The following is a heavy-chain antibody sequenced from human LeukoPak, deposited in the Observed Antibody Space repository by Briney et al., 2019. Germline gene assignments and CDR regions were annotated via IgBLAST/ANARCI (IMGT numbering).Heavy chain of an antibody. CDR2: ISYDGSNK. D-gene: IGHD1-26*01. CDR1: GFTFSGYA. Sequence: GGSLRLSCAASGFTFSGYAMHWVRQAPGKGLEWVAAISYDGSNKYYADSVKGRFTISRDNSKKTLFLQINSLTTEDTAVYCCARVGATFQITYYFDYWGQGTLVPVSS. J-gene: IGHJ4*02. V-gene: IGHV3-30-3*01. CDR3: ARVGATFQITYYFDY.